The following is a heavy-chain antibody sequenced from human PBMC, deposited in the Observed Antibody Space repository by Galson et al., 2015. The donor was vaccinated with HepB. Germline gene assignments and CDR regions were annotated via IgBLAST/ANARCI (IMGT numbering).Heavy chain of an antibody. D-gene: IGHD2-2*02. CDR2: IIPIFGTA. Sequence: SVKVSCKASGGTFSSYAISWVRQAPGQGLEWMGGIIPIFGTANYAQKFQGRATITADESTSTAYMELSSLRSEDTAVYYCARGESDIVVVPAAIRGAFDIWGQGTMVTVSS. J-gene: IGHJ3*02. V-gene: IGHV1-69*13. CDR3: ARGESDIVVVPAAIRGAFDI. CDR1: GGTFSSYA.